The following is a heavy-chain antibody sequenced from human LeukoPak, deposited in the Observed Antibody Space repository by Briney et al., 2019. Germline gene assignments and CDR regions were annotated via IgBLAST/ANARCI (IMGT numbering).Heavy chain of an antibody. V-gene: IGHV3-53*01. CDR2: IYSGGST. Sequence: GGSLRLSCAASGFTVSSNYMSWVRQAPGKGLEWVSVIYSGGSTYYADSVKGRFTISRDNSKNTLYLQMNSLRAEDTAVYYCARGYYDILTDHWFDPWGQGTLVTVSS. CDR1: GFTVSSNY. J-gene: IGHJ5*02. D-gene: IGHD3-9*01. CDR3: ARGYYDILTDHWFDP.